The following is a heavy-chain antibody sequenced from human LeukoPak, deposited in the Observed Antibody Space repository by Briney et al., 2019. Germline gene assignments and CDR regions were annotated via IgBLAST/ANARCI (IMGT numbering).Heavy chain of an antibody. D-gene: IGHD3-22*01. J-gene: IGHJ5*02. CDR1: GFTFSSYS. V-gene: IGHV3-21*01. CDR2: ISSSSSYI. CDR3: TRASIVVVTHNWFDP. Sequence: GGSLRLSCAASGFTFSSYSMNWVRQAPGKGLEWVSSISSSSSYIYYADSVKGRFTISRDNAKNSLYLQMNSLRAEDTAVYYCTRASIVVVTHNWFDPWGQGTLVTVSS.